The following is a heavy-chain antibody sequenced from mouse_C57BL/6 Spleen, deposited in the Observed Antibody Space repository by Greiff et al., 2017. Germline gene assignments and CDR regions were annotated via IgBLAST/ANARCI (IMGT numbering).Heavy chain of an antibody. CDR2: ISSGSSTI. CDR3: ATITTVVATRAMDY. J-gene: IGHJ4*01. D-gene: IGHD1-1*01. V-gene: IGHV5-17*01. CDR1: GFTFSDYG. Sequence: EVQLVESGGGLVKPGGSLKLSCAASGFTFSDYGMHWVRQAPEKGLEWVAYISSGSSTIYYADTVKGRFTISRDNAKNTLFLQMTSLRSEDTAMYYCATITTVVATRAMDYWGQGTSVTVSS.